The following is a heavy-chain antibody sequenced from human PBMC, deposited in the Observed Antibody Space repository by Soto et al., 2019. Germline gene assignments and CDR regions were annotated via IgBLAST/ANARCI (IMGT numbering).Heavy chain of an antibody. CDR1: GFSLSTSGVG. CDR3: AHSKKVDNGDTNYFDY. Sequence: SGPTLVKPTQTLTLTCTFSGFSLSTSGVGVGWIRQPPGKALEWLALIYRNDDKRYSPSLKSRLTITKDTSKNQVVLTMTNMDPVDTGTYYCAHSKKVDNGDTNYFDYWGQGTLVTVSS. CDR2: IYRNDDK. D-gene: IGHD4-17*01. V-gene: IGHV2-5*01. J-gene: IGHJ4*02.